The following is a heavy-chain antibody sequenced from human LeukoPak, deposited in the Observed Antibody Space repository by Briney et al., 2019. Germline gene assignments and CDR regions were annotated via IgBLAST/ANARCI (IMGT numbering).Heavy chain of an antibody. CDR1: RYNFTSYW. CDR3: ARLLRNIAAAVYYFDY. D-gene: IGHD6-13*01. V-gene: IGHV5-51*01. J-gene: IGHJ4*02. Sequence: GESLKISCKGSRYNFTSYWIGWVRQMPGKGLEWMGIIYPGDSDTRYSPSFQGQVTISADKSISTAYLQWSSLKASDTAMYYCARLLRNIAAAVYYFDYWGQGTLVTVSS. CDR2: IYPGDSDT.